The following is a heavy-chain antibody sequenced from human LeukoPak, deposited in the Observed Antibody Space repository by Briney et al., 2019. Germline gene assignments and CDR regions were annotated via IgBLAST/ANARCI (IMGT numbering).Heavy chain of an antibody. J-gene: IGHJ4*02. Sequence: PGGSLRLSCSASGFTLRTYVMHWVRHAPGKGLEYVSAISADGRSPYYADSVRGRFTISRDNSKNTLSLQMTSLGADDTALYYCVKDSPGESARYLSLWGQGTLVTVSS. CDR2: ISADGRSP. CDR3: VKDSPGESARYLSL. V-gene: IGHV3-64D*08. D-gene: IGHD3-16*01. CDR1: GFTLRTYV.